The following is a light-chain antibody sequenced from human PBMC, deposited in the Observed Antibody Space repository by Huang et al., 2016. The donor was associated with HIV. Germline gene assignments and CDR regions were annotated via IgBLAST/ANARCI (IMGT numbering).Light chain of an antibody. CDR3: QQYNNWPLYT. J-gene: IGKJ2*01. Sequence: EVVMTQSPATLSVSPGEGATLSCRASENINTNLAWYQQKPGQSPRLLIFGASTRATGSPARFSGSGSGTDFTLTITSLQSEDFAVYYCQQYNNWPLYTFGQGTKLEIK. CDR2: GAS. CDR1: ENINTN. V-gene: IGKV3-15*01.